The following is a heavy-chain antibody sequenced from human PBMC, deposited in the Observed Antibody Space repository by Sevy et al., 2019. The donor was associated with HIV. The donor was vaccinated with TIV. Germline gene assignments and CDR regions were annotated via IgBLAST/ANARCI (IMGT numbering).Heavy chain of an antibody. Sequence: GGSLRLSCAASGFTFNSYSMNRVRQGPWKGLEWVSSISSSGNYIYYADSVKGRFTISRDNAKNSLYLQMNSLRAEDTAVYYCARDQKGEYSAYDGAGYYGMDVWGQGTTVTVSS. CDR2: ISSSGNYI. CDR3: ARDQKGEYSAYDGAGYYGMDV. CDR1: GFTFNSYS. D-gene: IGHD5-12*01. V-gene: IGHV3-21*01. J-gene: IGHJ6*02.